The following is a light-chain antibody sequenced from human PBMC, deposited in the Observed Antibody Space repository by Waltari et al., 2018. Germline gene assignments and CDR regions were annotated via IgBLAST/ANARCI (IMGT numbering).Light chain of an antibody. CDR3: QQRTSWPLT. V-gene: IGKV3-11*01. J-gene: IGKJ4*01. Sequence: EIVLTQSPDTLSLSPGERATLSCRASQSVSSYLAWYQQKPGQAPRLLIFDASNRATDIPARFSGSGSGTDFTLTISSLDPEDFAVYYCQQRTSWPLTFGGGTKVEIK. CDR1: QSVSSY. CDR2: DAS.